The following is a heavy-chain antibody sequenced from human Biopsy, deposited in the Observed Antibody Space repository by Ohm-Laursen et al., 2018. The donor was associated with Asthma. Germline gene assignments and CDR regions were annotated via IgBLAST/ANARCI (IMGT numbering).Heavy chain of an antibody. CDR1: GFTFGDYW. Sequence: SLRLSCAASGFTFGDYWMSWVRQVPGKGLEWVANIKHDGSEKNHVDSLKGRFTISRDNAKNSLYLQMNSLRGADTALYYCVKDIRLQLWGFDYWGQGTLVTVSS. V-gene: IGHV3-7*03. CDR3: VKDIRLQLWGFDY. D-gene: IGHD6-13*01. CDR2: IKHDGSEK. J-gene: IGHJ4*02.